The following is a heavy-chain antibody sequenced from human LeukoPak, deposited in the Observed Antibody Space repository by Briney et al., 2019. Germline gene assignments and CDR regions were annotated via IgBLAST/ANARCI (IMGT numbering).Heavy chain of an antibody. Sequence: GGSLRLSFAASGFTVSSNYMSWVRQAPGKGLEWVSAISGSGGSTYYADSVKGRFTISRDNSKNTLYLQMNSLRAEDTAVYYCAKDRKMATVRGYFDYWGQGTLVTVSS. V-gene: IGHV3-23*01. CDR3: AKDRKMATVRGYFDY. CDR1: GFTVSSNY. J-gene: IGHJ4*02. CDR2: ISGSGGST. D-gene: IGHD4-4*01.